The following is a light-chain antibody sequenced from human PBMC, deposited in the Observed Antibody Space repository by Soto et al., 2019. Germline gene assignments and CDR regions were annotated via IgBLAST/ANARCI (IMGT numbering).Light chain of an antibody. CDR3: SSYAGSNYPYV. CDR2: EVT. CDR1: SGDVGAYDY. J-gene: IGLJ1*01. Sequence: QSVLTQPPSASGSPGQSVTISCTGTSGDVGAYDYVSWYQQHPGKAPKLLIYEVTKRPLGVPDRFSGSKSGNAASLTVSGLQAEDEADYYCSSYAGSNYPYVFGTGTQ. V-gene: IGLV2-8*01.